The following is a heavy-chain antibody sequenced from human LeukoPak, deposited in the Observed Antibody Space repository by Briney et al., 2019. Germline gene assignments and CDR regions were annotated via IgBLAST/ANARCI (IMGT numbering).Heavy chain of an antibody. CDR3: ARFDPELYYFDY. J-gene: IGHJ4*02. CDR2: IYNSGST. D-gene: IGHD3-10*01. CDR1: GGSISSGDYY. Sequence: SQTLSLTCTVSGGSISSGDYYWSWIRQPPGRGLEWTGYIYNSGSTYYNPSLKSRVTISVDTSKNQFSLKLSSVTAADTAVYYCARFDPELYYFDYWGQGTLVTVSS. V-gene: IGHV4-30-4*08.